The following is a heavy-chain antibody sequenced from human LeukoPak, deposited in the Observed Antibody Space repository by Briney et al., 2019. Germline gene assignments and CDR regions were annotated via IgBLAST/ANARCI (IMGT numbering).Heavy chain of an antibody. V-gene: IGHV1-3*01. J-gene: IGHJ4*02. D-gene: IGHD2-15*01. Sequence: GASVKVSCKASGYTFTSYAIHWVRQAPGQRLEWMGWINAGTGNTKYSQRFQGRVTITRDTSTSTAYMELSSLRSEDTAVYYCARLETPDHCSGGSCYPFDYWGQGTLVTVSS. CDR1: GYTFTSYA. CDR2: INAGTGNT. CDR3: ARLETPDHCSGGSCYPFDY.